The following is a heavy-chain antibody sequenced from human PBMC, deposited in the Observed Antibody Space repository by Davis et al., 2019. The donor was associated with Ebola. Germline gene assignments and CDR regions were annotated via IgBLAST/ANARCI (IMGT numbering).Heavy chain of an antibody. CDR2: ISGSSGST. CDR3: AKGPELGKFDY. V-gene: IGHV3-23*01. J-gene: IGHJ4*02. D-gene: IGHD7-27*01. CDR1: GFTFSRYA. Sequence: GGSLRLSCAASGFTFSRYAMSWVRQAPGKGLEWVSVISGSSGSTYYADFVKGRFTISRDNSKNTLYLQMNSLRVEDTAVYYWAKGPELGKFDYWGQGALVTVSS.